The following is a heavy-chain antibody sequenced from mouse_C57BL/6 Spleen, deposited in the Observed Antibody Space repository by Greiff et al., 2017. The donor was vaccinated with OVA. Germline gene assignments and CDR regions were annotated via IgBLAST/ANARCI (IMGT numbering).Heavy chain of an antibody. CDR1: GFSLSTSGMG. Sequence: QVTLKESGPGILQSSQTLSLTCSFSGFSLSTSGMGVSWIRQPSGKGLEWLAHIYWDDDKRYNPSLKSRPTISNDTSRNQVFLKITSVDTADAATYYCAQKGYYAFDDWGQGTTLTVSS. V-gene: IGHV8-12*01. D-gene: IGHD1-1*01. CDR2: IYWDDDK. J-gene: IGHJ2*01. CDR3: AQKGYYAFDD.